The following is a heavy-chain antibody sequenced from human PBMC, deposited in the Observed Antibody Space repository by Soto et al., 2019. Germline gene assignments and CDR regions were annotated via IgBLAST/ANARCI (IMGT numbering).Heavy chain of an antibody. D-gene: IGHD2-2*01. V-gene: IGHV3-30*18. Sequence: GGSLRLSCAASGFTFSSYGMHWVRQAPGKGLEWVAVIPYDGSNKYYADSVKGRFTISRDNSKNTLYLQMNSLRAEDTAVYYCAKDLGDIVVVPAAADYWGQGTLVTVSS. CDR3: AKDLGDIVVVPAAADY. J-gene: IGHJ4*02. CDR1: GFTFSSYG. CDR2: IPYDGSNK.